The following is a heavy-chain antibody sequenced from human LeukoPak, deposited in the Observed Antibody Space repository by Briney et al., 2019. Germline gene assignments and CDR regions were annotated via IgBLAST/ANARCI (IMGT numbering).Heavy chain of an antibody. V-gene: IGHV3-48*03. J-gene: IGHJ4*02. D-gene: IGHD5-24*01. CDR3: ARDSGDGYNFCFDY. CDR2: ISSSGSTI. CDR1: GSTFSSYE. Sequence: PGGSLRPSCAVSGSTFSSYEMNWVRQAPGKGLEWVSYISSSGSTIYYADSVKGRFTISRDNAKNSLYLQMNSLRAEDTAVYYCARDSGDGYNFCFDYWGQGTLVTVSS.